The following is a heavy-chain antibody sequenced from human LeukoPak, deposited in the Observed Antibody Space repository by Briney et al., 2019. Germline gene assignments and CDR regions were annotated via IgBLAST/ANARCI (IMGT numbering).Heavy chain of an antibody. CDR1: GFTFSSYW. V-gene: IGHV3-7*05. CDR3: ARDLLIAVAGTDWFDP. CDR2: IKQDGSEK. D-gene: IGHD6-19*01. Sequence: GGSLILSCAASGFTFSSYWMSWVRQAPGKGLEWVANIKQDGSEKYYVDSVKGRFTISRDNAKNSLYLQMNSLRAEDTAVYYCARDLLIAVAGTDWFDPWGQGTLATVSS. J-gene: IGHJ5*02.